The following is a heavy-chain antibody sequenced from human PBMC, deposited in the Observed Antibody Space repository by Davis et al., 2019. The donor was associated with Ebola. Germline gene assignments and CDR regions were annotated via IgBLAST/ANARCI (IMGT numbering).Heavy chain of an antibody. CDR3: ARAVSPTLEDNYGRIYYGMDV. CDR1: GFTFSSYS. Sequence: GESLKISCAASGFTFSSYSMNWVRQAPGKGLEWVSYISSSSSTIYYADSVKGRFTISRDNAKNSLYLQMNSLRDEDTAVYYCARAVSPTLEDNYGRIYYGMDVWGQGTTVTVSS. J-gene: IGHJ6*02. V-gene: IGHV3-48*02. CDR2: ISSSSSTI. D-gene: IGHD4-17*01.